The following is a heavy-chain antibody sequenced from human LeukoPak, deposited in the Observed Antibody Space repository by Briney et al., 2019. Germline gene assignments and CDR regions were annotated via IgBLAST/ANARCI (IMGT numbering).Heavy chain of an antibody. J-gene: IGHJ4*02. CDR2: ITGRDTST. CDR3: AKKTGSSGFIPIDY. Sequence: GGSLRLSCAASGFTFSSYAMDWVRQAPGKGLEWVSAITGRDTSTYYADSVRGRFTISRDNSKNTLYLQMNSLRAEDTAVYYCAKKTGSSGFIPIDYWGQGTLVTVSS. V-gene: IGHV3-23*01. CDR1: GFTFSSYA. D-gene: IGHD3-22*01.